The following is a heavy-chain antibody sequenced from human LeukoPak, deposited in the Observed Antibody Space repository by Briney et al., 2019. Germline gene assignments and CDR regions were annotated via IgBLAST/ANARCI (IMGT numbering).Heavy chain of an antibody. D-gene: IGHD3-3*01. CDR2: IIPIFGTA. CDR3: ARGGDFWSAFNWFDP. J-gene: IGHJ5*02. Sequence: ASVKVSCKASGGTFSSYAISWVRQAPGQGLEWMGGIIPIFGTANYAQKFQGRVTITTDESTSTAYMELSSQRSEDTAVYYCARGGDFWSAFNWFDPWGQGTLVTVSS. V-gene: IGHV1-69*05. CDR1: GGTFSSYA.